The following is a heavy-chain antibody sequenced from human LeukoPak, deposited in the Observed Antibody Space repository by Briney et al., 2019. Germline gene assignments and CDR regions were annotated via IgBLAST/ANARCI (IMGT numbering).Heavy chain of an antibody. V-gene: IGHV1-2*02. CDR2: INPNSGGT. D-gene: IGHD6-13*01. CDR3: ARLIAAAGWFDP. CDR1: GYTFTGYY. J-gene: IGHJ5*02. Sequence: ASVKVSCKASGYTFTGYYMHWVRQAPGQGLEWMGWINPNSGGTNYAQKFQGRVTMTRDTSISTAYMELSRLRSDDTAVYYCARLIAAAGWFDPWGQGTLVTVSS.